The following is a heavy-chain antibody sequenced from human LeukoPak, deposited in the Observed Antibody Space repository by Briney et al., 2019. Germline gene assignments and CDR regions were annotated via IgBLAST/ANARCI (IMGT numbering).Heavy chain of an antibody. CDR1: GGSINSYY. CDR2: ISNIATT. CDR3: AKLRTDRFDY. J-gene: IGHJ4*02. Sequence: PSETLSLTCTVSGGSINSYYWSWIRQPPGRGLEWIGYISNIATTKYNPSLNSRVTISVDTSKNQFSLKLTSVTAADTAMYYCAKLRTDRFDYWGQGTLVTVSS. V-gene: IGHV4-59*01. D-gene: IGHD7-27*01.